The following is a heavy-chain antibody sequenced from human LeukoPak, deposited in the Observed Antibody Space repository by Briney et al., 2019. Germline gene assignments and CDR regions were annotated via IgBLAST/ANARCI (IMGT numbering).Heavy chain of an antibody. CDR2: IYDSGGT. J-gene: IGHJ3*02. V-gene: IGHV4-31*03. CDR3: ARGEYYGSGSYNAFDI. Sequence: SQTLSLTCTVSGGSITSAGYYWTWIRQHPEKGLDWIGYIYDSGGTYYNPSLKSRVTISVDMSKNQFSLKLSSVTAADTAVYYCARGEYYGSGSYNAFDIWGQGTLVTVSS. CDR1: GGSITSAGYY. D-gene: IGHD3-10*01.